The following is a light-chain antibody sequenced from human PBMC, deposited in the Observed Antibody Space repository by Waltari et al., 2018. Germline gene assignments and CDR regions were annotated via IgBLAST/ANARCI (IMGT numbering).Light chain of an antibody. V-gene: IGKV4-1*01. CDR1: QGVLYSSNNTNY. CDR2: WAS. CDR3: QQYYSTPPLT. Sequence: DIVMTQSPDSLAVSLGERATINRKSRQGVLYSSNNTNYLAWYQQKPGQPPKLLIYWASTRESGVPDRFSGSGSGTDFTLTISSLQAEDVAVYYCQQYYSTPPLTFGGGTKVEIK. J-gene: IGKJ4*01.